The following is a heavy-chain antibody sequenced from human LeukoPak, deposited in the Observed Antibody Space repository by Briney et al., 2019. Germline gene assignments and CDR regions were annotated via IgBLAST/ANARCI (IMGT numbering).Heavy chain of an antibody. D-gene: IGHD3-3*02. CDR1: GFTFSSYW. V-gene: IGHV3-7*01. J-gene: IGHJ3*02. Sequence: GGSLRLSCAASGFTFSSYWMSWVRQAPGKGLEWVANIKQDGSEKYYVDSVKGRFTISRDNTKNSLYLQMNSLRAEDTAVYYCARISRDDAFDIWGQGTMVTVSS. CDR3: ARISRDDAFDI. CDR2: IKQDGSEK.